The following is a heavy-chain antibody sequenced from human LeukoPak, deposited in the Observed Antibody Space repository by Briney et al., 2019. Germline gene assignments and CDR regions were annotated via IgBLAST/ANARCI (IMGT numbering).Heavy chain of an antibody. J-gene: IGHJ4*02. Sequence: QPGGSLRLSCAASGFTFSSYAMHWLRQAPGKGLEGVAVISYDGSNKYYADSVKGRFTISRDNSKNTLYLQMNSLRAEDTAVYYCARGPSWYYGSGSYIFDYWGQGTLVTVSS. CDR1: GFTFSSYA. D-gene: IGHD3-10*01. CDR3: ARGPSWYYGSGSYIFDY. CDR2: ISYDGSNK. V-gene: IGHV3-30-3*01.